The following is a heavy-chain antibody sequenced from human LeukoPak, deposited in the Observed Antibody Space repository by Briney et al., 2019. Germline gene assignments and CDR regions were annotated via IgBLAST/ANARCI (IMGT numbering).Heavy chain of an antibody. J-gene: IGHJ4*02. V-gene: IGHV3-30*02. CDR2: IRYDGSNK. Sequence: GGSLRLSCAASGFTFSSYAMSWVRQAPGKGLEWVAFIRYDGSNKYYADSVKGRFTISRDNSKNTLYLQMNSLRAEDTAVYYCAKGSRLGYCSSTSCPARYWGQGTLVTVSS. D-gene: IGHD2-2*01. CDR3: AKGSRLGYCSSTSCPARY. CDR1: GFTFSSYA.